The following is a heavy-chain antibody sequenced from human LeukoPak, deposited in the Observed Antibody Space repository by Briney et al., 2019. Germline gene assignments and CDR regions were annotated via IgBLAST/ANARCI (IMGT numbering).Heavy chain of an antibody. D-gene: IGHD6-13*01. CDR1: GYSFTSHY. Sequence: ASVKVSCKASGYSFTSHYMHWVRQAPGQGREWLGLINPSGSSTLYAQKFQGRVTMTRDTSISTAYMELSRLRSDGTAVYYCARGLSYSSSWYPKSRSPYYFDYWGQGTLVTVSS. CDR2: INPSGSST. CDR3: ARGLSYSSSWYPKSRSPYYFDY. J-gene: IGHJ4*02. V-gene: IGHV1-2*06.